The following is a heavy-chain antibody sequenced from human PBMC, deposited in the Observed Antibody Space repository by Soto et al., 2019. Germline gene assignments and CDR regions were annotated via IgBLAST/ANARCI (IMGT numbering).Heavy chain of an antibody. J-gene: IGHJ6*02. Sequence: SETLSLTCAVYGGSFSGYYWSWIRQPPGKGLEWIGEINHSGSTNYNPSLKSRVTISVDTSKNQFSLKLSSVTAADTAVYYCAGRDYYYYGMDVWGQGTTVTVSS. CDR1: GGSFSGYY. V-gene: IGHV4-34*01. CDR2: INHSGST. D-gene: IGHD1-26*01. CDR3: AGRDYYYYGMDV.